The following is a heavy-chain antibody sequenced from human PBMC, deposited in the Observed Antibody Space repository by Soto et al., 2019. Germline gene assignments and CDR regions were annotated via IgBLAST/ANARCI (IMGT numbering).Heavy chain of an antibody. Sequence: QVQLVQSGAEVKKPGASVKVSCKASGYTFTGYYMHWVRQAPGQGLEWMGWINPNSGGTNYAQKFQGWVTMTRDTSVSRAYMERSRLRSDDTAVYYCARGGDDYGDPGGGWFDPWGQGTLVTVSS. V-gene: IGHV1-2*04. J-gene: IGHJ5*02. CDR2: INPNSGGT. D-gene: IGHD4-17*01. CDR1: GYTFTGYY. CDR3: ARGGDDYGDPGGGWFDP.